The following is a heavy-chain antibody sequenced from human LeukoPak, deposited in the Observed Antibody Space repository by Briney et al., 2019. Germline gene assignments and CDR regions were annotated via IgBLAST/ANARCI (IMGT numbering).Heavy chain of an antibody. CDR3: ARGFGSGSYHGIFDY. V-gene: IGHV4-59*01. CDR2: IYYSGST. J-gene: IGHJ4*02. D-gene: IGHD1-26*01. CDR1: GGSISSYY. Sequence: SETLSLTCTVSGGSISSYYWSWLRQPPGKGLEWIGYIYYSGSTNYNPSLKSRVTISVDTSKNQFSLKLSSVTAADTAVYYCARGFGSGSYHGIFDYWGQGTLVTVSS.